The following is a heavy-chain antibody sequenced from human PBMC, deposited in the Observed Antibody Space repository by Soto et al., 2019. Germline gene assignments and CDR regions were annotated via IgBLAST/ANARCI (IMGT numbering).Heavy chain of an antibody. D-gene: IGHD2-21*02. Sequence: VQLVQSGAEVKEPGASVKVSCKASGYTFTGFAMYWVRQAPGQRLEWMGWINAGNGDTKYSQKFQDRVSITRDTFASTAYMDLSSLRSEDTAVYSCARGVYCGRDCYRTQYYYYAMDVWGQGTTVTVSS. CDR2: INAGNGDT. V-gene: IGHV1-3*01. CDR1: GYTFTGFA. J-gene: IGHJ6*02. CDR3: ARGVYCGRDCYRTQYYYYAMDV.